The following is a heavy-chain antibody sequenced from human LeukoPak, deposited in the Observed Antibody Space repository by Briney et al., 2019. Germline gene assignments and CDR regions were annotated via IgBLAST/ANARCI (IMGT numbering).Heavy chain of an antibody. Sequence: PGGSLRLSCAASGFTFSSYAMHWVRRAPGKALEWVATISSDVGNRYYSDSVKGRFAISRDNSKNTLYLQMNSLRPEDTAVFHCARGRAVTGSTVIDYWGQGTLVTVSS. CDR3: ARGRAVTGSTVIDY. CDR2: ISSDVGNR. CDR1: GFTFSSYA. V-gene: IGHV3-30*09. J-gene: IGHJ4*02. D-gene: IGHD6-19*01.